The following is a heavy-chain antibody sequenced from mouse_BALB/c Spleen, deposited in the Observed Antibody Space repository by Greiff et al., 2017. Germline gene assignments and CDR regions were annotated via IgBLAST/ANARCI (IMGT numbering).Heavy chain of an antibody. J-gene: IGHJ1*01. CDR2: IWWNDNK. D-gene: IGHD2-14*01. CDR3: ARIDYRYDVYWYFDV. CDR1: GFSLSTYGIG. V-gene: IGHV8-11*01. Sequence: QVTLKVSGPGILQPSQTLSLTCSFSGFSLSTYGIGVGWIRQPSGKGLEWLAHIWWNDNKYYNTALKSRLTISKDTSNNQVFLKIASVDTADTATYYCARIDYRYDVYWYFDVWGAGTTVTVSS.